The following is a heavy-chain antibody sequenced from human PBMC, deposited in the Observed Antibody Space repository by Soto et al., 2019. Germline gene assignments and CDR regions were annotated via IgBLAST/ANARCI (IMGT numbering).Heavy chain of an antibody. CDR1: GFTFGDFD. V-gene: IGHV3-11*06. J-gene: IGHJ5*02. D-gene: IGHD3-22*01. Sequence: QVYLVESGGGLVKPGGSLRLSCVTSGFTFGDFDMSWMRQAPGKGLEWVSHINSRSTYTNYADSVKGRFTVSRDNAKNSLSLQMNSLRVEDTAVYYCARDLEGYYADLWGQGTLVTVS. CDR3: ARDLEGYYADL. CDR2: INSRSTYT.